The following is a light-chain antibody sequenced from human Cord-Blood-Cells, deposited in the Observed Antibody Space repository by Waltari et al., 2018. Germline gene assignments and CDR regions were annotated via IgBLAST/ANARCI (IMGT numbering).Light chain of an antibody. CDR3: CSYEGSSTFYV. CDR1: SSDFGSYKL. V-gene: IGLV2-23*01. J-gene: IGLJ1*01. CDR2: ECS. Sequence: QSALTQPASASGSPGQSITISCPGTSSDFGSYKLVYWYQQHPGKAPKLMIYECSKRPSGVSNRFSGSKSGNTASLTISGLQAEDEADYYCCSYEGSSTFYVFGTGTKVTVL.